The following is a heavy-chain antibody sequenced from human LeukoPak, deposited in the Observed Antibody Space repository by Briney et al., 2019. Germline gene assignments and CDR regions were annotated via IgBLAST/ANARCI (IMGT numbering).Heavy chain of an antibody. D-gene: IGHD2-15*01. V-gene: IGHV4-59*08. CDR1: GGSISTYY. CDR3: ARQGSAYYFDF. CDR2: MYYSGST. Sequence: SETLSLTCTVSGGSISTYYWSWIRQPPGKGLEWIGYMYYSGSTNYNPSLKSRVTISVDTSEKQFSLQLNSVTAADTAVYYCARQGSAYYFDFWGQGLLVTVSS. J-gene: IGHJ4*02.